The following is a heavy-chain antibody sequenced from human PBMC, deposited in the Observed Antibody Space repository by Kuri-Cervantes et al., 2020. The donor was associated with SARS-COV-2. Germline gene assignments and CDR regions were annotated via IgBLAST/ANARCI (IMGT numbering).Heavy chain of an antibody. D-gene: IGHD2-15*01. V-gene: IGHV3-74*01. CDR3: AKDGGYCSGGSCPARYYYGMDV. Sequence: GESLKISCAASGFTFSGHWIHWVRQAPGKGLVWVSRINPDGSYTNNADSVKGRFTLSRDNAKNSLYLQMNSLRAEDTAVYYCAKDGGYCSGGSCPARYYYGMDVWGQGTTVTVSS. J-gene: IGHJ6*02. CDR1: GFTFSGHW. CDR2: INPDGSYT.